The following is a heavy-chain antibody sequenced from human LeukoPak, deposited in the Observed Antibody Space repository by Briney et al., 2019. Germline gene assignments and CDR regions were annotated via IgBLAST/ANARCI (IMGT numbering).Heavy chain of an antibody. CDR2: INPNSGGT. D-gene: IGHD1-14*01. J-gene: IGHJ2*01. CDR3: ARALYNWNYDL. Sequence: GASVKVSCKVSGYTLTELSMHWVRQAPGQGLEWMGWINPNSGGTNYAQEFQGRVTMTRDTSISTAYMELSRLRSDDTAVYYCARALYNWNYDLWGRGTLVTVSS. V-gene: IGHV1-2*02. CDR1: GYTLTELS.